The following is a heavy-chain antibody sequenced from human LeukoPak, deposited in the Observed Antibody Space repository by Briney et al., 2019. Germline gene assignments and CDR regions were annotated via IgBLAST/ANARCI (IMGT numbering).Heavy chain of an antibody. J-gene: IGHJ3*02. Sequence: SETLSLTCAVYGGPFSGYYWSWIRQPPGKGLEWIGEINHSGSTNYNPSLKSRVTISVDTSKNQFSLKLSSVTAADTAVYYCARVSTMVRGQSAFDIWGQGTMVTVSS. V-gene: IGHV4-34*01. D-gene: IGHD3-10*01. CDR3: ARVSTMVRGQSAFDI. CDR1: GGPFSGYY. CDR2: INHSGST.